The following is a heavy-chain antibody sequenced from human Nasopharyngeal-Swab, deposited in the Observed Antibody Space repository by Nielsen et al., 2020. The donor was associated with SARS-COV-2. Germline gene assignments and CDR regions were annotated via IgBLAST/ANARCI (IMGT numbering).Heavy chain of an antibody. CDR3: ARGPRPKRHLDY. CDR2: MNLDSGDT. V-gene: IGHV1-8*01. CDR1: GYTFASFD. J-gene: IGHJ4*02. Sequence: ASVKVSCKTSGYTFASFDINWVRQATGRGLEWVGWMNLDSGDTHYAQEFQGKVTLTRDTSRSTAYMELSSLRSEDTAVYYCARGPRPKRHLDYWGQGTLVTVPS. D-gene: IGHD1-1*01.